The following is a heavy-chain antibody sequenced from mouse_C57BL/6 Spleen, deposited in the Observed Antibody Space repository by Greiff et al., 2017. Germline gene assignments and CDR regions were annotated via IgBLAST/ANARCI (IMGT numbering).Heavy chain of an antibody. CDR3: AREGLLDYAMDY. J-gene: IGHJ4*01. CDR1: GYTFTSYW. D-gene: IGHD2-3*01. Sequence: QVQLQQPGTELVKPGASVKLSCKASGYTFTSYWMHWVKQRPGQGLEWIGNINPSNGGTNYNEKFNSKATLTVDKFSSTAYMQLSSLTSEDSAVYYCAREGLLDYAMDYWGQGTSVTVSS. V-gene: IGHV1-53*01. CDR2: INPSNGGT.